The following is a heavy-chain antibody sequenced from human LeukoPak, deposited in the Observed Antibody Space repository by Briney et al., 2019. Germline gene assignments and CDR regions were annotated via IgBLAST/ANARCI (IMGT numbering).Heavy chain of an antibody. V-gene: IGHV1-2*02. CDR3: ASGELLDF. Sequence: ASVKVSCKASGYTFTSYYMHWVRHAPGQGLEWMGWINPNSGGTKYAQKFQGRVIMTRDTSISTAHMELSRLRSDDTAVYYCASGELLDFWGQGTLVTVSS. CDR1: GYTFTSYY. D-gene: IGHD3-10*01. J-gene: IGHJ4*02. CDR2: INPNSGGT.